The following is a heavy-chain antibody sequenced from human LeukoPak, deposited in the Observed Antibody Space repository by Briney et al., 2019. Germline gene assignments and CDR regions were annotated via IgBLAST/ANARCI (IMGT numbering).Heavy chain of an antibody. J-gene: IGHJ5*02. CDR2: IYPGDSDT. CDR3: TRIRGAVVAATPLWFDP. V-gene: IGHV5-51*01. D-gene: IGHD2-15*01. CDR1: GYNFADNW. Sequence: KAGESLKISCKGSGYNFADNWIGWVRQMPGKGLEWMGIIYPGDSDTRYSPSFQGQVTFSADKSISTAYLQWSSLKASDTAMYYCTRIRGAVVAATPLWFDPWGQRTLVTVSS.